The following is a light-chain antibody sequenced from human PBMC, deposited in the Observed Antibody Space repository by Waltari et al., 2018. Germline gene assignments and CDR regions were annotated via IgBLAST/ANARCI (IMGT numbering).Light chain of an antibody. CDR1: QSITNW. CDR2: KAS. CDR3: QQYDNYWT. Sequence: DIQMTQSPSTLSASVGDRVTITCRASQSITNWLAWYQQKPGKAPKLLIYKASNFESGGPSRFSGSGSGTEFTLTISSLQPDDFATYYCQQYDNYWTFGQGTKVEIK. V-gene: IGKV1-5*03. J-gene: IGKJ1*01.